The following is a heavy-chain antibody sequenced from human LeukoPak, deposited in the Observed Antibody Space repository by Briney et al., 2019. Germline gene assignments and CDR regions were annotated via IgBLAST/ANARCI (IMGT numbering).Heavy chain of an antibody. CDR1: GFTFSGSA. CDR2: IRSKANSYAT. CDR3: ARDNYDFWSGYYFDY. V-gene: IGHV3-73*01. J-gene: IGHJ4*02. D-gene: IGHD3-3*01. Sequence: GGSLRLSCAASGFTFSGSAMHWVRQASGKGLEWVGRIRSKANSYATAYAASVKGRFTISRDNAKNSLYLQMNSLRAEDTAVYYCARDNYDFWSGYYFDYWGQGTLVTVSS.